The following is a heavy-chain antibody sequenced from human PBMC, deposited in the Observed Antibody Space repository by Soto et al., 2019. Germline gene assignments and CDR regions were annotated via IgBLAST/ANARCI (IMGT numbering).Heavy chain of an antibody. CDR2: IYYSGST. CDR1: VGSFSSCGHY. V-gene: IGHV4-31*03. D-gene: IGHD3-22*01. CDR3: ARVGYYYDSSGPINWFDP. J-gene: IGHJ5*02. Sequence: SETLSLTCTVSVGSFSSCGHYWSWIRQHPGKGLEWIGYIYYSGSTYYNPSLKSRVTISVDTSKNQFSLKLSSVTAADTAVYYCARVGYYYDSSGPINWFDPWGQGTLVTVSS.